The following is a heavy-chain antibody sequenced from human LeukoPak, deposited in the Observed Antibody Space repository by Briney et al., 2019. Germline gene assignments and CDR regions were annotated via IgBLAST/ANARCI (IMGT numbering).Heavy chain of an antibody. CDR2: ISSSGSTI. CDR1: GFTFSSYE. CDR3: AKGNTAMAPGYMDV. J-gene: IGHJ6*03. V-gene: IGHV3-48*03. Sequence: PGGSLRLSCAASGFTFSSYEMNWVRQAPGKGLEWVSYISSSGSTIYYADSVKGRFTISRDNSKNSLYLQMNSLRAKDTALYYCAKGNTAMAPGYMDVWGKGTTVTVSS. D-gene: IGHD5-18*01.